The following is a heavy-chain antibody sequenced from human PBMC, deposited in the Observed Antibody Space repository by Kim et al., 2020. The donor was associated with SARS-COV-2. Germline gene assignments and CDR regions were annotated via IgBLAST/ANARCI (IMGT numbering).Heavy chain of an antibody. V-gene: IGHV1-69*13. Sequence: SVKVSCKASGGTFSSYAISWVRQAPGQGLEWMGGIIPIFGTANYAQKFQGRVTITADESTSTAYMELSSLRSEDTAVYYCASSYPDTAMVDYWGQGTLVTVSS. CDR3: ASSYPDTAMVDY. J-gene: IGHJ4*02. D-gene: IGHD5-18*01. CDR1: GGTFSSYA. CDR2: IIPIFGTA.